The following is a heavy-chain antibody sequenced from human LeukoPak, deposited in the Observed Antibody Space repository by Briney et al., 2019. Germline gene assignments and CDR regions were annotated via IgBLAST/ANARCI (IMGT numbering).Heavy chain of an antibody. J-gene: IGHJ3*02. CDR3: ARVVVIAPYDAFDI. Sequence: KPGGSLRLSCAAPGFTFSSYSMNWVRQAPRKGLEWVSSISSSSSYIYYADSVKGRFTISRDNAKNSLYLQMNSLRAEDTAVYYCARVVVIAPYDAFDIWGQGTMVTVSS. CDR2: ISSSSSYI. D-gene: IGHD2-21*01. V-gene: IGHV3-21*01. CDR1: GFTFSSYS.